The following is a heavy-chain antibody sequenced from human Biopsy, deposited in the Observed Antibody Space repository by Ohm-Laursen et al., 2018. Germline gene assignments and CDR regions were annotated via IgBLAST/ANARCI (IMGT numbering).Heavy chain of an antibody. D-gene: IGHD3-22*01. J-gene: IGHJ5*02. Sequence: SETLSLTCTVSGGSISNNNYYWGWIRQPPGKGLEGIGSIFYRGSTHYKPSLKSRVTISVDTSKNQFSLKLNSVTAADTAVYYCARDYDTSGYYYVSWGQGTLVTVSS. CDR3: ARDYDTSGYYYVS. CDR2: IFYRGST. CDR1: GGSISNNNYY. V-gene: IGHV4-39*01.